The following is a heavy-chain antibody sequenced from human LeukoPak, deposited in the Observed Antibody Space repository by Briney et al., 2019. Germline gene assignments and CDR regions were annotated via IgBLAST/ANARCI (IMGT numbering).Heavy chain of an antibody. CDR1: GGTFSGYY. Sequence: SETLSLTWAVYGGTFSGYYWSWIRQPPGKGLEGIGEINHSGSTNYNPSLKSRVTISVDTSKNQFSLKLSSLTAADTAVYYCGSPNDYGDYAGFEYWAEGPLVTVSS. CDR2: INHSGST. CDR3: GSPNDYGDYAGFEY. V-gene: IGHV4-34*08. D-gene: IGHD4-17*01. J-gene: IGHJ4*02.